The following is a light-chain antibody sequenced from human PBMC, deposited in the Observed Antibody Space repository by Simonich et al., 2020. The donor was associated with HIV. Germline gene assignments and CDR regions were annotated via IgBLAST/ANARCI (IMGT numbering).Light chain of an antibody. J-gene: IGKJ5*01. CDR3: QQSYSTPRT. CDR2: AAS. CDR1: QSISSY. Sequence: DIQMTQSPSSLSASVGDRVTITCRANQSISSYLNWYQQKPGKAPMLLIYAASSLQSGVPSRFSGSGSGTDFTLTISSLQPEDFATYYCQQSYSTPRTFGQGTRLEIK. V-gene: IGKV1-39*01.